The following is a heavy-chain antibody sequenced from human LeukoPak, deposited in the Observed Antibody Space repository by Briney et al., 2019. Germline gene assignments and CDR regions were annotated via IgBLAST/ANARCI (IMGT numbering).Heavy chain of an antibody. V-gene: IGHV3-48*03. CDR2: ISSSGITI. D-gene: IGHD3-10*01. CDR3: ARGRDAGSYVDY. CDR1: GFTFSSYE. Sequence: GGSLRLSCAASGFTFSSYEMNWVRQAPGKGLEWVSYISSSGITIYYADSVKGRFTISRDNAKNSLYLQMNSLRAEDTAVYYWARGRDAGSYVDYWGQGTLVTVSS. J-gene: IGHJ4*02.